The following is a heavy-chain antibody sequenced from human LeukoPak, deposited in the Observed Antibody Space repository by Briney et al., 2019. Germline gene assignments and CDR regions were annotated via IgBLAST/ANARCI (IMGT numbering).Heavy chain of an antibody. CDR3: ARIYCGGDCRGYYYHYYMDV. Sequence: SETLSLTCTVSGYSISSGSYYWSWIRQPAGKGLEWIGRIYTSGSTKYNPSLKSRVTISVDTSKNQFSLKLSSVTAADTAVYYCARIYCGGDCRGYYYHYYMDVWGKGTTVTISS. D-gene: IGHD2-21*02. J-gene: IGHJ6*03. CDR1: GYSISSGSYY. V-gene: IGHV4-61*02. CDR2: IYTSGST.